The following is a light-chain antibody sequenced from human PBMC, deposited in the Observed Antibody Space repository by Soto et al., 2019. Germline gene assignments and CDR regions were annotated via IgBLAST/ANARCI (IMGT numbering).Light chain of an antibody. CDR3: SSYTSTSTPYV. V-gene: IGLV2-14*01. J-gene: IGLJ1*01. CDR2: EVT. Sequence: QSALTQPDSVSGSPGQSITISCTGTSSDVGGYDYVSWYQQHPGKAPKLMIFEVTNRPSGVSSRFSGSKSGDTASLTISGLQTEDEADYYCSSYTSTSTPYVFGTVTKLTVL. CDR1: SSDVGGYDY.